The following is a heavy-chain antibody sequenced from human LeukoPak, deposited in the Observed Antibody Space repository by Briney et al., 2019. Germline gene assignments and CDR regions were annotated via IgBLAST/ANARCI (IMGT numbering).Heavy chain of an antibody. V-gene: IGHV3-23*01. D-gene: IGHD3-10*01. CDR3: AKTSAGIRGGYFDY. Sequence: PGGSLRLSCAASGFTFSSYAMSWVRQAPGKGLEWVSLINDSGGNTYYADSVKGRFTISRDNSKNTLFLQMSSRRAEDTAVYYCAKTSAGIRGGYFDYWGQGTLVTVSS. CDR1: GFTFSSYA. J-gene: IGHJ4*02. CDR2: INDSGGNT.